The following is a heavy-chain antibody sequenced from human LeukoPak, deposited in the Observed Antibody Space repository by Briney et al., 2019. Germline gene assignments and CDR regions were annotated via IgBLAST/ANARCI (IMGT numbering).Heavy chain of an antibody. J-gene: IGHJ4*02. CDR2: INSDGVST. V-gene: IGHV3-74*01. CDR1: GFTFSSYW. CDR3: AKETNWNDAGRYFDY. D-gene: IGHD1-20*01. Sequence: GGSLRLSCAASGFTFSSYWMHWVRQAPGKGLVWVSRINSDGVSTSYADSAKGRFTISRDNAKNTLYLQINSLRADDTAVYYCAKETNWNDAGRYFDYWGQGTLVTVSS.